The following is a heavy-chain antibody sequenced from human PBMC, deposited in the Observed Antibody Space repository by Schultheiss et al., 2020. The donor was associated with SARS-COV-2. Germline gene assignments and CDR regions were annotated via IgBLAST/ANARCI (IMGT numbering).Heavy chain of an antibody. CDR1: GFTVSSNY. CDR3: ARATGASSPLDY. J-gene: IGHJ4*02. CDR2: IYSGGST. V-gene: IGHV3-53*01. Sequence: GGSLRLSCAASGFTVSSNYMSWVRQAPGKGLEWVSVIYSGGSTYYADSVKGRFTISRDNSKNTLYLQMNSLRAEDTAVYYCARATGASSPLDYWGQGTLVTVSS. D-gene: IGHD4-23*01.